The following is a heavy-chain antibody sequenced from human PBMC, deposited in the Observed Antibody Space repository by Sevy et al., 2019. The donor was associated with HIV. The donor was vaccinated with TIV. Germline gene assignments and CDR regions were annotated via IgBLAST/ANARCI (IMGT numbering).Heavy chain of an antibody. D-gene: IGHD3-3*01. CDR2: MSPKSGST. CDR3: ASGGSGDVWNYGYYYYGMDV. CDR1: GDTFSTYD. Sequence: ASVKVSCKASGDTFSTYDINWVRQAPGQGLEWMGWMSPKSGSTGFAQKFQGRLTMTRDTSINTANMELSSLGSEDTAVYYCASGGSGDVWNYGYYYYGMDVWGQGTTVTVSS. J-gene: IGHJ6*02. V-gene: IGHV1-8*02.